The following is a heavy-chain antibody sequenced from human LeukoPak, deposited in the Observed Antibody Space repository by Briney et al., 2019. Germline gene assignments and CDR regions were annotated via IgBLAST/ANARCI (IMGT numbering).Heavy chain of an antibody. CDR2: ISYDGSNE. J-gene: IGHJ4*02. D-gene: IGHD5-18*01. V-gene: IGHV3-30*18. CDR3: AKDQSVRLGHNYGPEY. CDR1: GFTFSSFG. Sequence: PGGSLRLSCAASGFTFSSFGMYWVRQAPAMGLEWVADISYDGSNENYGDSVKGRFTIFRDNDKNTLYLQMNSLRAEDTAVYYCAKDQSVRLGHNYGPEYWGQGTLVTVSS.